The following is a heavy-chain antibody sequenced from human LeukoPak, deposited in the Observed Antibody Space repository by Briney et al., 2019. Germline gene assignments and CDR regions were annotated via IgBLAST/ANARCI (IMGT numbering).Heavy chain of an antibody. J-gene: IGHJ6*03. V-gene: IGHV3-23*01. CDR1: GFTFSSYG. Sequence: GGSLRLSCAASGFTFSSYGMSWVRQAPGKGLEWVSSISGSSGSTLYADSVKGRFTISRDISKNTLYLQMNSLRAEDTAVYYCAKTYYSSRAHYYYYYYMDVWGKGTTVTISS. CDR3: AKTYYSSRAHYYYYYYMDV. CDR2: ISGSSGST. D-gene: IGHD3-10*01.